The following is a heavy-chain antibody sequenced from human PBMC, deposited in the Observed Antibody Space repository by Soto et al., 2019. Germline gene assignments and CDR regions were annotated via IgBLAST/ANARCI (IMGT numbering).Heavy chain of an antibody. V-gene: IGHV3-15*01. Sequence: GGSLRLSCAASGFTFSNAWMSWVRQAPGKGLEWVGRIKSKTDGGTTDYAAPVKGRFTISRDDSKNTLYLQMNSLKTEDTAVYYCTTERLITIFGVVYGMDVWGQGTTVTVSS. D-gene: IGHD3-3*01. J-gene: IGHJ6*02. CDR2: IKSKTDGGTT. CDR3: TTERLITIFGVVYGMDV. CDR1: GFTFSNAW.